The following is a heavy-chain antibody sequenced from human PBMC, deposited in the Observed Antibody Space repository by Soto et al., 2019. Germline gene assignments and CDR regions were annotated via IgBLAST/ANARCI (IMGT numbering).Heavy chain of an antibody. CDR1: GFSVTASN. CDR2: IFGADET. Sequence: EVQLVETGGDLIQPGGSLRLSCAASGFSVTASNMNWVRQAPGKGLEWVSVIFGADETYYADSVRGRFTISRDNSKNTVYLQMDSLRTEDTALYYCARGGFDWCQGTLVTVSS. J-gene: IGHJ4*02. V-gene: IGHV3-53*02. CDR3: ARGGFD. D-gene: IGHD3-16*01.